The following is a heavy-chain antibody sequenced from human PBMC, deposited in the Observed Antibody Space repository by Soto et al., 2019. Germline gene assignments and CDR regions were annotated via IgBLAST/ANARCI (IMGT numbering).Heavy chain of an antibody. CDR2: IYYSGST. D-gene: IGHD1-26*01. V-gene: IGHV4-31*03. CDR1: GGSISSGGYY. J-gene: IGHJ6*02. CDR3: ARVSGSYYYGMDV. Sequence: TLSLTCTVSGGSISSGGYYWSWIRQHPGEGLEWIGYIYYSGSTNYNPSLKSRVTISVDKSKNQFSLKLSSVTAADTAVYYCARVSGSYYYGMDVWGQGTTVTVSS.